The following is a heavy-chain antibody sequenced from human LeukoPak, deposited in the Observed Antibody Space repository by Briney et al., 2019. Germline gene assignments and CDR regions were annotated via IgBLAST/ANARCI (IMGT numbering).Heavy chain of an antibody. V-gene: IGHV3-15*01. D-gene: IGHD2-15*01. J-gene: IGHJ4*02. CDR2: IKSNSDGGAT. Sequence: PGGSLRCSCAASGLTFSSVWMSWVRQAPGKGLEWCGRIKSNSDGGATDYAAPVQGRFTISRDDSKNTLYLQMNSLKTEDTAVYYCTTDLGYCSGGSCHRARFDYWGQGTLVTVSS. CDR3: TTDLGYCSGGSCHRARFDY. CDR1: GLTFSSVW.